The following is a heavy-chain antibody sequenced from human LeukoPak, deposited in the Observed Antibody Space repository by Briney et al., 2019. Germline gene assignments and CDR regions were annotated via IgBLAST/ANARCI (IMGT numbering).Heavy chain of an antibody. J-gene: IGHJ6*03. Sequence: SVKVSCKASGGTFSSYAISWVRQAPGQGLEWMGGIIPIFGTANYAQKFQGRVTITADESTSTAYMELSSLRSEDTAVYYCARGAGSGRAMVNPGYYYYYMDVWGKGTTVTISS. D-gene: IGHD5-18*01. CDR1: GGTFSSYA. CDR2: IIPIFGTA. V-gene: IGHV1-69*13. CDR3: ARGAGSGRAMVNPGYYYYYMDV.